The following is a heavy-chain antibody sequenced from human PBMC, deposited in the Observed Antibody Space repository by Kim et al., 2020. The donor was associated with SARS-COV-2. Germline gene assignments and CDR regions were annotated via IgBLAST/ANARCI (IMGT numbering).Heavy chain of an antibody. CDR2: IYYSGST. J-gene: IGHJ4*02. Sequence: SETLSPTCTVSGGSISSGGYYWSWIRQHPGKGLEWIGYIYYSGSTYYNPSLKSRVTISVDTSKNQFSLKLSSVTAADTAVYYCARDESITIFGTTTRGFDYWGQGTLVTVSS. CDR1: GGSISSGGYY. V-gene: IGHV4-31*03. CDR3: ARDESITIFGTTTRGFDY. D-gene: IGHD3-3*01.